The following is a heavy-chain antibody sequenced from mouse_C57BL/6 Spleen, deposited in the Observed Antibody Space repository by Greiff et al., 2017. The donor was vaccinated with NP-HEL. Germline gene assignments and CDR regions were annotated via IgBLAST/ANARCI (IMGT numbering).Heavy chain of an antibody. Sequence: EVKVVESGGGLVKPGGSLKLSCAASGFTFSSYAMSWVRQTPEKRLEWVATISDGGSYTYYPDNAKGRFTISRDDAKNTLYLQMSHLKSEDTAMYYCASDRGKWDAWFAYWGQGTLVTVSA. V-gene: IGHV5-4*03. CDR2: ISDGGSYT. D-gene: IGHD4-1*01. J-gene: IGHJ3*01. CDR3: ASDRGKWDAWFAY. CDR1: GFTFSSYA.